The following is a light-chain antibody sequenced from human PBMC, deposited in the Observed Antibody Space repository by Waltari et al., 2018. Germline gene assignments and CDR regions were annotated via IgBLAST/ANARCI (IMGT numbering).Light chain of an antibody. CDR1: SSDVGVYNY. CDR2: DVA. Sequence: QSALTQPRSVSGSPGQSVTISCTGTSSDVGVYNYVSWYQQHPGKAPQLMIYDVANRPSGVPDRCSGSKSDNTASLTISGLQAEDEAEYYCCSYAGSYSWVFGGGTKLTVL. CDR3: CSYAGSYSWV. V-gene: IGLV2-11*01. J-gene: IGLJ3*02.